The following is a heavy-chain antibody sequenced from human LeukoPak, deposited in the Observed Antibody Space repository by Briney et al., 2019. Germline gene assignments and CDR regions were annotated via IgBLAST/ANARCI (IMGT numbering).Heavy chain of an antibody. CDR1: GYTFTSYG. CDR3: ARSGQSHDYGGNLNWFDP. CDR2: ISAYNGNT. Sequence: ASVKVSCKASGYTFTSYGISWVRQAPGQGLEWMGWISAYNGNTNYAQKLQGRVTMTTDTSTSTAYMELRSLRSEDTAVYYCARSGQSHDYGGNLNWFDPWGQGTLVTVSS. V-gene: IGHV1-18*01. J-gene: IGHJ5*02. D-gene: IGHD4-23*01.